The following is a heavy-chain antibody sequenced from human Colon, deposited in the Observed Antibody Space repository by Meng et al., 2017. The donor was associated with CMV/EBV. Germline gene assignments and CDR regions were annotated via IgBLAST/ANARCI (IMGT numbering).Heavy chain of an antibody. Sequence: GESLKISCVASGFTLSSYDMHWVRQAPGKGLEWISHISTQSLTTVYADSAKGRFNISRDNAKNSLYLQMNSLRAEDTAVYYCARKGWNYREAFDMWGQGTRVTVSS. CDR2: ISTQSLTT. V-gene: IGHV3-48*03. J-gene: IGHJ3*02. CDR3: ARKGWNYREAFDM. D-gene: IGHD3-16*02. CDR1: GFTLSSYD.